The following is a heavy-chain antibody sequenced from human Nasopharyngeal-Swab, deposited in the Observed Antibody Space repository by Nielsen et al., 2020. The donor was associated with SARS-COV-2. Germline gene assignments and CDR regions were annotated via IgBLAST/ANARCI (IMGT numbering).Heavy chain of an antibody. CDR2: IWYDGSNK. CDR3: ARGYYGDFYFDY. CDR1: GFTFSNYG. J-gene: IGHJ4*02. V-gene: IGHV3-33*01. Sequence: GESLKISCAASGFTFSNYGMHWVRQAPGKGLEWVAVIWYDGSNKYYADSVKGRFTISRDNSKNTVYLQMNSLRAEDTALYHCARGYYGDFYFDYWGQGTLVTVSS. D-gene: IGHD4-17*01.